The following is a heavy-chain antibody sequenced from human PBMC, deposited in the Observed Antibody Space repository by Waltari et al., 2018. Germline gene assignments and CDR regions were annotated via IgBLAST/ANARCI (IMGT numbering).Heavy chain of an antibody. J-gene: IGHJ4*02. CDR3: ADWNHVDY. CDR1: GFSFSRYG. D-gene: IGHD1-1*01. CDR2: ISASSSST. V-gene: IGHV3-23*04. Sequence: EVQLVESGGGLVQPGGSLRLSCVASGFSFSRYGMSWVRQAPGKGLEWVATISASSSSTNYAVSVKGRFTISRDNTENTLFLQMNSLRAEDTAVYFCADWNHVDYWGQGTLVTVSS.